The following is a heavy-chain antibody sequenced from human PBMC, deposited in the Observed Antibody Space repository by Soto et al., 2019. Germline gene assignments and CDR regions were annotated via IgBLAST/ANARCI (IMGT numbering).Heavy chain of an antibody. CDR1: GITFSNAR. V-gene: IGHV3-15*01. J-gene: IGHJ6*02. D-gene: IGHD2-15*01. CDR2: IKSITDGGTT. Sequence: PGGSLRLSCAASGITFSNARMTWVRQAPGKGLEWVGRIKSITDGGTTDYAAPVKGRFTISRDDSKDTLYLQMNNLRTEDTAVYHCTTDSADIVVVPATFGMDVWGQGTTVTVSS. CDR3: TTDSADIVVVPATFGMDV.